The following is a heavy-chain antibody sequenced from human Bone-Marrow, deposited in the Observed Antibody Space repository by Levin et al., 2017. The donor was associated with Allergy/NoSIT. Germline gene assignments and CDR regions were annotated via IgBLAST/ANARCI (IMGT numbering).Heavy chain of an antibody. CDR1: GGSISTYH. Sequence: SETLSLICTVSGGSISTYHWTWIRQSAGKGLEWIGRIYTSGNTNYNPSLKGRVSISVDTSKNQFSLKLNSVTAADTAVYYCARGWQVGNWLDPWGQGTLVTVSS. CDR3: ARGWQVGNWLDP. J-gene: IGHJ5*02. D-gene: IGHD2-2*01. V-gene: IGHV4-4*07. CDR2: IYTSGNT.